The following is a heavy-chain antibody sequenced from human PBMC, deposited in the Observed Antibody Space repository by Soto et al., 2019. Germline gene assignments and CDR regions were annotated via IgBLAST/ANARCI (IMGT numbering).Heavy chain of an antibody. CDR1: GDTFSSYA. V-gene: IGHV1-69*13. J-gene: IGHJ4*02. Sequence: SVKVSCKASGDTFSSYAISWVRQAPGQGLEWMGGIIPIFGTANYAQKFQGRVTITADESTSTAYMELSSLRSEDTAVYYCARARQYYDSSGYRGVVDYWGQGTLVTVSS. CDR3: ARARQYYDSSGYRGVVDY. CDR2: IIPIFGTA. D-gene: IGHD3-22*01.